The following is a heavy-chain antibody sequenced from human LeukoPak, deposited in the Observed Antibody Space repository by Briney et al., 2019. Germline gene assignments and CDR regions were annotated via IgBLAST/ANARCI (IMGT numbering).Heavy chain of an antibody. J-gene: IGHJ4*02. Sequence: GGSLRLSCAASGLSFSNYAMYWVRQAQGKGLEWVAAIGGTGGNIFYRDSVKGRFTISRDNPKNTLYLHMNSLRADDTAMYYCVRDNYSYRLDVWGQGTLVTVSS. CDR2: IGGTGGNI. CDR1: GLSFSNYA. CDR3: VRDNYSYRLDV. D-gene: IGHD2-21*01. V-gene: IGHV3-21*04.